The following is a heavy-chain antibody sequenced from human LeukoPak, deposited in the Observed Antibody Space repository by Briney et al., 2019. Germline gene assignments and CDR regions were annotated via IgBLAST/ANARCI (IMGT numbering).Heavy chain of an antibody. D-gene: IGHD6-19*01. Sequence: SGGSLRLSCAASGFTFNNYAMNWVRQAPGKGLEWVSAISGSGGSTYYADTVKGRFTISRDNSKNTLYLQMNSLRAEDTAVYYCAKGNSSGWYRGGFFDYWGQGTLVTVSS. CDR1: GFTFNNYA. V-gene: IGHV3-23*01. CDR2: ISGSGGST. J-gene: IGHJ4*02. CDR3: AKGNSSGWYRGGFFDY.